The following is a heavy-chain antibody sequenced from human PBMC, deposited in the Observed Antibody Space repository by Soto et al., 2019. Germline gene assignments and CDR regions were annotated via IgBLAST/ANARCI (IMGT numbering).Heavy chain of an antibody. CDR3: ARGLELRTPYYYYMDV. CDR2: MNPNSGNT. J-gene: IGHJ6*03. CDR1: GYTFTSYD. V-gene: IGHV1-8*01. Sequence: ASVKVSCKASGYTFTSYDINWVRQATGQGLEWMGWMNPNSGNTGYAQKFQGRVTMTRNTSISTAYMELSSLRSEDTAVYYCARGLELRTPYYYYMDVWGKGTTVTVSS. D-gene: IGHD1-7*01.